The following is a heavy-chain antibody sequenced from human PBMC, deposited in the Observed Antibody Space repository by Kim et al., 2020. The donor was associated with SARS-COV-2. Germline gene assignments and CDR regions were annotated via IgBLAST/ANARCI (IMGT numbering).Heavy chain of an antibody. V-gene: IGHV3-48*03. CDR1: GFTFSSYE. J-gene: IGHJ4*02. CDR2: ISSSGSTI. CDR3: ARPPYGSGSYYTDY. D-gene: IGHD3-10*01. Sequence: GGSLRLSCAASGFTFSSYEMNWVRQAPGKGPEWVSYISSSGSTIYYADSVKGRFTISRDNAKNSLYLQMNSLRAEDTAVYYCARPPYGSGSYYTDYWGQGTLVTVSS.